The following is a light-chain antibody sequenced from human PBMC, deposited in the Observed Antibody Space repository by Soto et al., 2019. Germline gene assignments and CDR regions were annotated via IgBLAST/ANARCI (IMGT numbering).Light chain of an antibody. CDR3: QQYHSWPPIT. V-gene: IGKV1-5*03. CDR2: KAS. Sequence: DIQMTQSPSTLSASVGDRVTITCRASQTIFSWLAWYQQKPGTPPKLLIYKASTLQSGVPSRFSGSGSGTEFTLTISSLQSEDFAVYYCQQYHSWPPITFGQGTRLEI. CDR1: QTIFSW. J-gene: IGKJ5*01.